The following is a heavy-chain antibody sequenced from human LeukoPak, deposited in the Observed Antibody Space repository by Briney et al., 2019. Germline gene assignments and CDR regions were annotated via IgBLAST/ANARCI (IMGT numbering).Heavy chain of an antibody. D-gene: IGHD3-10*01. CDR1: GGSISSSNW. CDR3: ARDLMVRGVMYYYYMDV. CDR2: IYHSGST. V-gene: IGHV4-4*02. Sequence: PSETLSLTCTVSGGSISSSNWWSWIRQPPGKWLEWIGEIYHSGSTNYNPSLKSRVTMSVDTSKNQFSLKLSSVTAADTAVYYCARDLMVRGVMYYYYMDVWGKGTTVTISS. J-gene: IGHJ6*03.